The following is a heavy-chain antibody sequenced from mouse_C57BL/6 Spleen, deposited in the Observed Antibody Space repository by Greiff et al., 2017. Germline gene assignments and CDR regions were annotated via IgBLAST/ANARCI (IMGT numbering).Heavy chain of an antibody. J-gene: IGHJ4*01. D-gene: IGHD4-1*01. CDR2: ISGGGGNT. Sequence: EVKLVESGGGLVKPGGSLKLSCAASGFTFSSYTMSWVRQTPEKRLEWVATISGGGGNTYYPDSVKGRFTISRDNAKNTLYLQMSSLRSEDTALYYCARPLTGTYAMDYWGQGTSVTVSS. CDR3: ARPLTGTYAMDY. CDR1: GFTFSSYT. V-gene: IGHV5-9*01.